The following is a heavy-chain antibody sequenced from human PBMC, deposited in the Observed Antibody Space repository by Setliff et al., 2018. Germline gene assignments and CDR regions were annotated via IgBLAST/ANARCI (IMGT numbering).Heavy chain of an antibody. V-gene: IGHV1-8*01. D-gene: IGHD3-22*01. CDR1: GYTFTSYD. J-gene: IGHJ6*02. CDR3: ARDGSNYYDSSGYYVLGFMDV. CDR2: MNPNSGNT. Sequence: ASVKVSCKASGYTFTSYDTNWVRQATGQGLEWMGWMNPNSGNTGYAQKFQGRVTMTRNTSISTAYMELSSLRSEDTAVYYCARDGSNYYDSSGYYVLGFMDVWGQGTTVTVSS.